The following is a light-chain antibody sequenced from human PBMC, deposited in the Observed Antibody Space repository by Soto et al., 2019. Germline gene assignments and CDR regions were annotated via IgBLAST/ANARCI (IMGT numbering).Light chain of an antibody. V-gene: IGKV3-11*01. CDR2: DAS. Sequence: EIVLTQSPATPSLSPGERATLSCRASQSVSRYLAWYQQKPGQAPRLLIYDASNRATGIPARFSGSGSRTDFTLTISSLEPEDFAVYYCQQRSNWPRTFGQGTKLEIK. J-gene: IGKJ2*01. CDR3: QQRSNWPRT. CDR1: QSVSRY.